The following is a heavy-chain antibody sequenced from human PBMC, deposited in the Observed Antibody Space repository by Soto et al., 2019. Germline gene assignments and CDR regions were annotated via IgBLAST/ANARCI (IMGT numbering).Heavy chain of an antibody. J-gene: IGHJ4*02. CDR3: AATTYYYDSSGYYLDY. CDR2: IIPIFGTA. D-gene: IGHD3-22*01. CDR1: GGTFSSYA. Sequence: GASVKVSCKASGGTFSSYAISWVRQAPGQGLEWMGGIIPIFGTANYAQKFQGRVTITADESTSTAYMELSSLRSEDTAVYYCAATTYYYDSSGYYLDYWGQGTLVTVSS. V-gene: IGHV1-69*13.